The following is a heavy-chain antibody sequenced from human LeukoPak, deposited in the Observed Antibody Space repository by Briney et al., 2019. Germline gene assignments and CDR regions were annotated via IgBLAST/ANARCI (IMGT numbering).Heavy chain of an antibody. CDR1: GFTFSSYE. Sequence: PGGSLRLSCAASGFTFSSYEMNWVRQAPGKGLEWVSYISSSGSTIYYADSVKGRFTISRDNAKNSLYLQMNSLRAEDTAVYYCARARGYSGYDFDYWGQGTLVTVSS. J-gene: IGHJ4*02. D-gene: IGHD5-12*01. V-gene: IGHV3-48*03. CDR2: ISSSGSTI. CDR3: ARARGYSGYDFDY.